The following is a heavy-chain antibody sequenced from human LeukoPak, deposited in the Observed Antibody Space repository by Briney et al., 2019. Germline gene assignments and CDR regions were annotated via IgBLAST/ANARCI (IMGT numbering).Heavy chain of an antibody. CDR2: ISNSGGST. CDR1: GFTFNTYT. J-gene: IGHJ4*02. V-gene: IGHV3-23*01. CDR3: ARDVSVVVLSSTPTQIDY. Sequence: PGESLRLSCAASGFTFNTYTMYWVRQAPGKGLEWVSGISNSGGSTYYADSVKGRFTISRDNSKNTLYLQMNSLRAEDTALYYCARDVSVVVLSSTPTQIDYWGQGTLVTVSS. D-gene: IGHD3-22*01.